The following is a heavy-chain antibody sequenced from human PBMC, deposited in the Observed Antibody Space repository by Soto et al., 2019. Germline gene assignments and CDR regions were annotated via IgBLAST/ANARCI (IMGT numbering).Heavy chain of an antibody. Sequence: PSETLSLTCAVSGGSISRSNWWSWVRQPPGKGLEWIGEIYHSGSTNYNPSLKSRVTISVDKSKNQFSLKLSSVTAADTAVYYCASFPYYDFWGRIDPWGQGTLVTVSS. CDR2: IYHSGST. D-gene: IGHD3-3*01. J-gene: IGHJ5*02. CDR3: ASFPYYDFWGRIDP. V-gene: IGHV4-4*02. CDR1: GGSISRSNW.